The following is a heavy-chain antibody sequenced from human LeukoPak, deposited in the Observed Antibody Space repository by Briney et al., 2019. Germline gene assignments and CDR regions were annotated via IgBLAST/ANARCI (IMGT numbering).Heavy chain of an antibody. CDR1: GGTFSSYA. CDR3: ATKYGDYVSDAFDI. Sequence: ASVKVSCKASGGTFSSYAISWVRQAPGQGLEWMEGIIPIFGTANYAQKFQGRVTITADKSTSTAYMELSSLRSEDTAVYYCATKYGDYVSDAFDIWGQGTMVTVSS. CDR2: IIPIFGTA. V-gene: IGHV1-69*06. D-gene: IGHD4-17*01. J-gene: IGHJ3*02.